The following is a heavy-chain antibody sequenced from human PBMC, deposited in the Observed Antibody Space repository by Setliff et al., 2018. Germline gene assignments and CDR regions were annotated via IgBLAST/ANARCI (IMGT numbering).Heavy chain of an antibody. D-gene: IGHD4-17*01. J-gene: IGHJ4*02. CDR3: ARTSTVTRNPLFDY. V-gene: IGHV3-33*01. Sequence: GGSLRLSCAASGLTLINNGFHWVRQAPGKGLEWVAIIWHDGTNKYYVDSAKGRFTISRDNAKNSLYLQMNSLRAEDTAVYYCARTSTVTRNPLFDYWGQGTLVTVSS. CDR1: GLTLINNG. CDR2: IWHDGTNK.